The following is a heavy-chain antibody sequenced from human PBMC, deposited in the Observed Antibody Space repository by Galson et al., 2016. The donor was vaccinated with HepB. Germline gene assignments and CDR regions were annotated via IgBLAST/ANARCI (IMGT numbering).Heavy chain of an antibody. J-gene: IGHJ6*02. CDR3: ARDEGYYGMDV. Sequence: LSLTCTVSGDSIRRNDYYWTWIRQHPVKGLEWIATIYHFGSTYYNPSLQSRVTISVDTSKNQFYLRLTSLTAADTAVYFCARDEGYYGMDVWGQGTTVIVSS. V-gene: IGHV4-31*03. CDR1: GDSIRRNDYY. CDR2: IYHFGST.